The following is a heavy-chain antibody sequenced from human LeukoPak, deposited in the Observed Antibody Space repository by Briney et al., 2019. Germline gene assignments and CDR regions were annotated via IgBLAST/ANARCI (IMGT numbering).Heavy chain of an antibody. CDR1: GFTFSDYY. D-gene: IGHD1-1*01. V-gene: IGHV3-11*01. Sequence: GGSLRLPCAASGFTFSDYYMSWIRQAPGKGLEWVSYISSSGSTIYYADSVKGRFTISRDNAKNSLYLQMNSLRAEDTAVYYCARGYEYYYYYGMDVWGQGTTVTVSS. CDR3: ARGYEYYYYYGMDV. J-gene: IGHJ6*02. CDR2: ISSSGSTI.